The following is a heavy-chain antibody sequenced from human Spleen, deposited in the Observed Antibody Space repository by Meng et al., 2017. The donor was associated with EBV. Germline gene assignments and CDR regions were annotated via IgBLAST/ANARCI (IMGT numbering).Heavy chain of an antibody. J-gene: IGHJ5*02. Sequence: GHLKQWGAGRLTPLGALSLPCGFYGGSLSGYYWTWIRQPPGKWPEWIGEINDTGNTNYNPSLKSRVTISVDTSKRQFTLKLRSVTAADTGVYYCARGSFIYYRDSGRARFDPWGQGTLVTVSS. CDR2: INDTGNT. D-gene: IGHD5-12*01. CDR3: ARGSFIYYRDSGRARFDP. V-gene: IGHV4-34*01. CDR1: GGSLSGYY.